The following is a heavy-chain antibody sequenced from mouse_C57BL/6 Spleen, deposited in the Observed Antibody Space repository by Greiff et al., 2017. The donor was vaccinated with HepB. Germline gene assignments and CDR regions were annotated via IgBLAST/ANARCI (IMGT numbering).Heavy chain of an antibody. D-gene: IGHD3-2*01. Sequence: VQLQESGAELVRPGTSVKMSCKASGYTFTNYWIGWAKQRPGHGLEWIGDIYPGGGYTNYNEKFKGKATLTADKSSSTAYMQFSSLTSEDSAIYYCARGPLDTLYFDYWGQGTTLTVSS. CDR2: IYPGGGYT. J-gene: IGHJ2*01. V-gene: IGHV1-63*01. CDR3: ARGPLDTLYFDY. CDR1: GYTFTNYW.